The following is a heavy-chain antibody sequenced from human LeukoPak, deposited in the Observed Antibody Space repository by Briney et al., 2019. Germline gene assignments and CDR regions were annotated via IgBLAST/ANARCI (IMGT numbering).Heavy chain of an antibody. D-gene: IGHD2-15*01. V-gene: IGHV1-46*01. Sequence: ASVKVSCKASGYTFTSYYMHWVRQAPGQGLEWMGIINPSGGSTSYAQKFQGRVTMTRDVSTSTVYMELSSLRSEDTAVYYCAREGVAALGYYYYYMDVWGKGTTVTVSS. J-gene: IGHJ6*03. CDR1: GYTFTSYY. CDR2: INPSGGST. CDR3: AREGVAALGYYYYYMDV.